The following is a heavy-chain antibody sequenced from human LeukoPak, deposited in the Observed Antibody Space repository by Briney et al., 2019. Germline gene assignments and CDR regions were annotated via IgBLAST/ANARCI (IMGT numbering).Heavy chain of an antibody. V-gene: IGHV3-53*01. J-gene: IGHJ4*02. CDR1: GCTVSSNY. CDR3: ARGTVITGTTAYYFDY. D-gene: IGHD1-7*01. CDR2: TYSGGST. Sequence: GGSLRLSCAASGCTVSSNYMSWVRQAPGKGLEWVSVTYSGGSTYYADSVKGRFTISRDNSKNTLYLQMNSLRAEDTAVYYCARGTVITGTTAYYFDYWGQGTLVTVSS.